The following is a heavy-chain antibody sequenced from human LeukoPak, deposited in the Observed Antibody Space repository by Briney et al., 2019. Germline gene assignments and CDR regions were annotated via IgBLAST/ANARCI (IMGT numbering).Heavy chain of an antibody. J-gene: IGHJ6*02. D-gene: IGHD2-2*01. V-gene: IGHV1-2*02. CDR3: AGPHSVAPAAMAYYYYGMDV. CDR2: INPNSGGT. CDR1: GGTFSSYA. Sequence: VASVKVSCKASGGTFSSYAISWVRQAPGQGLEWMGWINPNSGGTNYAQKFQGRVTMTRDTSISTAYMELSRLRSDDTAVYYCAGPHSVAPAAMAYYYYGMDVWGQGTTVTVSS.